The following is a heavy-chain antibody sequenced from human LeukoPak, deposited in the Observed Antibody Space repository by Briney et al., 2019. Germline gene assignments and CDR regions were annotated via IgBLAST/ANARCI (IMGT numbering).Heavy chain of an antibody. CDR1: GFTFNNAW. Sequence: GGSLRLSCSASGFTFNNAWMSWVRQAPGKGLEWVGRIKSKTDGGTTDYAAPVKGRFTISRDDSKNTLYLQMNSLKTEDTAVYYCITFSMIVVVITDWGQGTLVTVSS. V-gene: IGHV3-15*01. CDR3: ITFSMIVVVITD. CDR2: IKSKTDGGTT. D-gene: IGHD3-22*01. J-gene: IGHJ4*02.